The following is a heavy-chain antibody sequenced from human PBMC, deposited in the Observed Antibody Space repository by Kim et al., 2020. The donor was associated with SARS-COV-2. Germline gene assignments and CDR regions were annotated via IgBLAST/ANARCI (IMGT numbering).Heavy chain of an antibody. D-gene: IGHD1-26*01. CDR1: GYTFSGYY. CDR3: ARGGVVGATDTLDI. Sequence: ASVKVSCKTSGYTFSGYYMHWVRQAPGQGLEWMGWLNPNSGATNYIRKFQGRVTVTRDTSISTAYMELSRLRSDDTAMYYCARGGVVGATDTLDIWGEGTMVTVSS. V-gene: IGHV1-2*02. J-gene: IGHJ3*02. CDR2: LNPNSGAT.